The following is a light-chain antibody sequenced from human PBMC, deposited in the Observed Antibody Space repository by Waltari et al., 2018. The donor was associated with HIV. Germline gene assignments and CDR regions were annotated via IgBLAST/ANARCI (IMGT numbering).Light chain of an antibody. Sequence: QSVLTQPPSVSAAPGQKVTISCSGSSSNLGNNYVSWFQQFPGTAPKLLMHDNKKRRSGIPDRFSGSKSCTSATLGITGLQTGDEADYYCGSWDNTLSAGVFGGGTKLTVL. CDR3: GSWDNTLSAGV. V-gene: IGLV1-51*01. CDR2: DNK. J-gene: IGLJ2*01. CDR1: SSNLGNNY.